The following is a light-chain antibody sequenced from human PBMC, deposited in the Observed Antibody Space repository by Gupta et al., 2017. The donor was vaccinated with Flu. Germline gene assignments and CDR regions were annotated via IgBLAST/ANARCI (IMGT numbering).Light chain of an antibody. CDR2: GAS. J-gene: IGKJ4*01. V-gene: IGKV3-20*01. Sequence: DIVLTLSPGTMSLSPGERATLSCRASQSVSSSYLAWYQQKPGQAPRLLIYGASSRATGIPDRFSGSWSGTDFTLTISRLEPEDFAVYYCQQYGSSPLTFGGGTKVEIK. CDR3: QQYGSSPLT. CDR1: QSVSSSY.